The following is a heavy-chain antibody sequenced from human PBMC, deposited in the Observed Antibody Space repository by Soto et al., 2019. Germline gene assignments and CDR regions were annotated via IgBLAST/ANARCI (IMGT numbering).Heavy chain of an antibody. D-gene: IGHD2-2*02. CDR1: GGSISSYY. Sequence: QVQLQESGPGLVKPSETLSLTCTVSGGSISSYYWSWIRQPPGKGLEWIGYIYYSGRTNYNPSLKSRVTISXDXPKNQFSLKLSSVTAADTAVYYCARGYCSSTICYIWDNWFDPWGQGTLVTVSS. CDR2: IYYSGRT. V-gene: IGHV4-59*01. CDR3: ARGYCSSTICYIWDNWFDP. J-gene: IGHJ5*02.